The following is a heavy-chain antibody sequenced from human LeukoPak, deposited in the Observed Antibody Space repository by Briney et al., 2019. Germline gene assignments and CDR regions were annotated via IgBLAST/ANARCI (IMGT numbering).Heavy chain of an antibody. D-gene: IGHD3-16*02. J-gene: IGHJ5*02. CDR3: ARDPNYVWGSYRYFGWFDP. Sequence: TGGSLRLSCAASGFTFSSYWMSWVRQAPGKGLEWVANIKQDGSEKYYVDSVKGRFTISRDNAKNSLYLQMNSLRAEDTAVYYCARDPNYVWGSYRYFGWFDPWGQGTLVTVSS. CDR1: GFTFSSYW. CDR2: IKQDGSEK. V-gene: IGHV3-7*01.